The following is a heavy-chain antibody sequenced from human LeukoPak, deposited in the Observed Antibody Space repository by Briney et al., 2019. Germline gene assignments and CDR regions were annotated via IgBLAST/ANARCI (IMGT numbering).Heavy chain of an antibody. CDR2: IYHSGST. CDR3: ARRISGYET. D-gene: IGHD5-12*01. J-gene: IGHJ5*02. CDR1: GGSISSGGYS. V-gene: IGHV4-30-2*01. Sequence: SQTLSLTCAVSGGSISSGGYSWSWLRQPPGKGLEWIGYIYHSGSTYYNSSLKSRVTISVDRSKNQFSLKLSSVTAADTAVYYCARRISGYETWGQGTLVTVSS.